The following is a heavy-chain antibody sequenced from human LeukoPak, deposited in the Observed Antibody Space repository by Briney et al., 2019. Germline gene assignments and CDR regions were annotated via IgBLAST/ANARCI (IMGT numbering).Heavy chain of an antibody. CDR1: GFTFSSYA. D-gene: IGHD5-12*01. CDR2: ISGSGGST. CDR3: ARGRYSGYDYDY. V-gene: IGHV3-23*01. Sequence: GGSLRLSCAASGFTFSSYAMSWVRQAPGKGLEWVSAISGSGGSTYYADSVKGRFTISRDNSKNTLYLQMNSLRAGDTAVYYCARGRYSGYDYDYWGQGTLVTVSS. J-gene: IGHJ4*02.